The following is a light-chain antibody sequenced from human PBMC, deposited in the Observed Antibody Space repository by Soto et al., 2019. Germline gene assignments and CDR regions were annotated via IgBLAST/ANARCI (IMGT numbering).Light chain of an antibody. CDR3: QQYGSSPVT. CDR1: QSVSSSY. V-gene: IGKV3-20*01. J-gene: IGKJ2*01. CDR2: GAS. Sequence: EIVLTQSPGTLSLSPGERATLSCRASQSVSSSYLARYQQKPGQAPRLLIYGASSRATGIPDRFSGSGSGTDFTLTISRLEPEEFAVYYCQQYGSSPVTFGQGTKLEIK.